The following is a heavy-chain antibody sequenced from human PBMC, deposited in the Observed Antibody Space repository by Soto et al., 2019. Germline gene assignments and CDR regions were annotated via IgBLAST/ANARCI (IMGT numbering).Heavy chain of an antibody. V-gene: IGHV1-18*01. J-gene: IGHJ4*02. CDR2: IKIYSGDA. CDR1: GYTFTSYG. D-gene: IGHD3-22*01. Sequence: QVRLEQSGPEVKKTGASVKVSCKASGYTFTSYGISWVRQAPGQGLEWMAWIKIYSGDANYAQRFQDRVTMTRDTSTNTDYMEMRSLRSDDTAVYYCARALFYYDNSGLAYWGQGTLVTVSS. CDR3: ARALFYYDNSGLAY.